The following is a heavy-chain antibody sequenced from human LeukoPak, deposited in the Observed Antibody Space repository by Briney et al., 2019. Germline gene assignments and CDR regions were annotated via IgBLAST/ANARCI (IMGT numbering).Heavy chain of an antibody. Sequence: GGSLRLSCAASGFIFSACGMSWVRQASGKGLEWVGRIKEKTDGGTTDYAAPVKGRFTISRDDSKNTLYLQMNSLKTEDTALYYCTSTLGYWGQGTLVTVSS. CDR1: GFIFSACG. D-gene: IGHD3-16*01. V-gene: IGHV3-15*01. CDR2: IKEKTDGGTT. J-gene: IGHJ4*02. CDR3: TSTLGY.